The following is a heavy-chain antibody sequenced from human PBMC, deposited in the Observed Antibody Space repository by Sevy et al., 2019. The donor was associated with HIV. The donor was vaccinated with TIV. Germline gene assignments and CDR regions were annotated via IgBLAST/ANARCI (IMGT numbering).Heavy chain of an antibody. D-gene: IGHD1-26*01. J-gene: IGHJ3*02. V-gene: IGHV3-13*01. CDR1: GFTFSRYD. CDR3: ARGTRYSGSYYLGDDAFGI. Sequence: GGSLRLSCAASGFTFSRYDMHWVRQATGKGLEWVSSIGTAGDTCYPGSVKGRFTISRENAKKSLYLQMNSLRAGDTALYYCARGTRYSGSYYLGDDAFGIWGQGTMVAVSS. CDR2: IGTAGDT.